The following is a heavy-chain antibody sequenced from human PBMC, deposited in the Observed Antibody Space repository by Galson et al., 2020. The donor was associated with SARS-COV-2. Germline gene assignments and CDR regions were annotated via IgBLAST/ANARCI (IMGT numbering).Heavy chain of an antibody. CDR2: TKNKANSYTT. D-gene: IGHD1-7*01. CDR1: GFTFSDHY. J-gene: IGHJ3*02. CDR3: GRVKLKYRAIDI. V-gene: IGHV3-72*01. Sequence: GGSLRLSCAASGFTFSDHYMDWVRQAPGKGLEWVGRTKNKANSYTTEYAASVKGRLTISRDDSKNSLYLQMSSLTSEDTAVYYCGRVKLKYRAIDIWGQGTMVTVSS.